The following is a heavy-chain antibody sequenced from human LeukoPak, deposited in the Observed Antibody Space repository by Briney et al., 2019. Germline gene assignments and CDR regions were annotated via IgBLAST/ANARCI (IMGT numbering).Heavy chain of an antibody. CDR2: IYYRGST. Sequence: SETLSLTCTVAGGSISSYYWSWIRQPPGKRLEWIGYIYYRGSTNYNPSLKSRVTISVATSKTQFSLKLRSVTAADTAVYYCERDRLFGVVTAWGQGTLVTVSS. CDR3: ERDRLFGVVTA. D-gene: IGHD3-3*01. CDR1: GGSISSYY. V-gene: IGHV4-59*01. J-gene: IGHJ5*02.